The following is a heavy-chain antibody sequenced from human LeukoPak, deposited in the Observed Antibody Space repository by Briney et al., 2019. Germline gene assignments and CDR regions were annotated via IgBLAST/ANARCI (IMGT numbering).Heavy chain of an antibody. CDR2: ISYDGSNK. CDR3: ARDSYVLSGSSHNFDC. D-gene: IGHD1-26*01. CDR1: GFTFSSYA. Sequence: PGRSLRLSCAASGFTFSSYAMHWVRQAPGKGLEWVAVISYDGSNKYYADSVKGRFTISRDNSKNTLYLQMNSLRAEDTAVYYCARDSYVLSGSSHNFDCWGQGTLVTVSS. J-gene: IGHJ4*02. V-gene: IGHV3-30-3*01.